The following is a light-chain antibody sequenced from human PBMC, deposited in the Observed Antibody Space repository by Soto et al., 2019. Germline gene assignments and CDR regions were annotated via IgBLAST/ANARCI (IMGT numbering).Light chain of an antibody. CDR2: DAS. Sequence: DIQMTQSPSTLSASVGDRVTITCRASQSISSWLAWYQQKPGKAPKLLIYDASSLESGVPSRFSGSGSGTEFTLTSSSLQPDYFATYYCQQYNSYSWSFGQGTKVEIK. CDR1: QSISSW. J-gene: IGKJ1*01. CDR3: QQYNSYSWS. V-gene: IGKV1-5*01.